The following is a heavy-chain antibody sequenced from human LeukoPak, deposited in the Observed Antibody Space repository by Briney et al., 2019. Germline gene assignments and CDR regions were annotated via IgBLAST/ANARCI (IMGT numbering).Heavy chain of an antibody. V-gene: IGHV4-4*07. Sequence: PSETLSLTCTVSGGSISSYYWSWIRQPAGKGLEWIGRIYTSASTNYNPSLKSRVTMSVDTSKNQFFLKLSSVTAADTAVYYCARVGGGSYLNWFDPWGQGTLVTVSS. J-gene: IGHJ5*02. D-gene: IGHD1-26*01. CDR3: ARVGGGSYLNWFDP. CDR2: IYTSAST. CDR1: GGSISSYY.